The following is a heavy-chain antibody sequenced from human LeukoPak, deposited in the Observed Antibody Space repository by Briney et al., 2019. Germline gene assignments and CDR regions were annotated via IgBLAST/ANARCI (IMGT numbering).Heavy chain of an antibody. CDR1: GGSISSYY. CDR3: ARVLYGSGSYSPYYYYYGMDV. V-gene: IGHV4-59*12. Sequence: SETLSLTCTVSGGSISSYYWSWIRQPPGKGLEWIGYIYYSGSTNYNPSLKSRVTISVDTSKNQFSLKLSSVTAADTVVYYCARVLYGSGSYSPYYYYYGMDVWGQGTTVTVSS. D-gene: IGHD3-10*01. J-gene: IGHJ6*02. CDR2: IYYSGST.